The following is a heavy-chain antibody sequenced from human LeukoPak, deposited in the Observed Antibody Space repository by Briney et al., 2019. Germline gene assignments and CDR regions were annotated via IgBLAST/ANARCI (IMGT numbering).Heavy chain of an antibody. CDR2: ISGSGGST. J-gene: IGHJ4*02. Sequence: GGTLRLSCAASGFTFSSYGMSWVRQAPGKGLEWVSAISGSGGSTYYADSVKGRFTISRDNSKNTLYLQMNSLRAEDTAVYYCARRAGSYSHSYDYWGQGTLVTVSS. CDR1: GFTFSSYG. CDR3: ARRAGSYSHSYDY. V-gene: IGHV3-23*01. D-gene: IGHD2-15*01.